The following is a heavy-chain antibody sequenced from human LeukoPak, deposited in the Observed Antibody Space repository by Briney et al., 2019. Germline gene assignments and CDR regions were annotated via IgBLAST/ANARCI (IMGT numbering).Heavy chain of an antibody. CDR2: ISYDGSNK. CDR1: GFTFSSYA. CDR3: ARENFDY. Sequence: GGSLRLSCAASGFTFSSYAMHWVRQAPGKGLEWVAVISYDGSNKYYADSVKGRFTISRDNSKNTLYLQMNSLRAEDTAVYYCARENFDYWGQGTLVTVSS. J-gene: IGHJ4*02. V-gene: IGHV3-30-3*01.